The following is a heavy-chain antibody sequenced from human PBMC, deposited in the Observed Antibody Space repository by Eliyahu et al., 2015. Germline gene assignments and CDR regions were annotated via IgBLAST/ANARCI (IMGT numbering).Heavy chain of an antibody. D-gene: IGHD3-10*01. CDR2: IYWDDDK. Sequence: QITLKESGPARVKPTQTLALTXXFSGFXLSXSGGGVXWXRQPPGKALEWLAVIYWDDDKRYSPXLKSRLTISKDTSKNQVVLIMTNMDPVDTATYYCAHRRPASGRWDECIFDYWGQGNLITVSS. CDR1: GFXLSXSGGG. CDR3: AHRRPASGRWDECIFDY. V-gene: IGHV2-5*02. J-gene: IGHJ4*02.